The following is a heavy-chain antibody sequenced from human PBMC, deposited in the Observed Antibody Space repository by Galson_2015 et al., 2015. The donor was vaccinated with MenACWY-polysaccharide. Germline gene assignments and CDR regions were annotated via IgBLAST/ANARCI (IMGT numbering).Heavy chain of an antibody. CDR1: GGSISSYY. CDR2: IYTSGST. V-gene: IGHV4-4*07. CDR3: ARGPVVRGENWFDP. Sequence: VSGGSISSYYWSWIRQPAGKGLEWIGRIYTSGSTNYNPSLKSRVTMSVDTSKNQFSLKLSSVTAADTAVYYCARGPVVRGENWFDPWGQGTLVTVSS. D-gene: IGHD3-10*01. J-gene: IGHJ5*02.